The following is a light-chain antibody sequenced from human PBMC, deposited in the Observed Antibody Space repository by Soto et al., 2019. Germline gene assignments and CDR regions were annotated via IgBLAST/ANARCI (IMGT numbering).Light chain of an antibody. J-gene: IGLJ2*01. CDR2: YDT. V-gene: IGLV3-21*04. CDR1: NIGSKN. Sequence: SYELTQPPSVSVAPGKTARITCGGNNIGSKNVHWYQQKPGQAPVVVIYYDTDRPSGIPERFSGSNSGNTATLTISRVEAGDEADYYCQVWDSSSDHVVFGGGTKVTVL. CDR3: QVWDSSSDHVV.